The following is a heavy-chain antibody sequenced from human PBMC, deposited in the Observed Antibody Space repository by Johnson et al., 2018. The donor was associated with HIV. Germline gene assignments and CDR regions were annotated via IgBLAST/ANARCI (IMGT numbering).Heavy chain of an antibody. D-gene: IGHD5-24*01. J-gene: IGHJ3*02. V-gene: IGHV3-30*14. Sequence: QVQLVESGGGVVQPGRSLRLSCAASGFTFSSYAMHWVRQAPGKGLEWVAVISYDGSNKYYADSVNGRFTISRDNSKNTLYLQMNSLRAEDTAVYYCARACRDGYTCDAFDIWGQGTMVTVSS. CDR3: ARACRDGYTCDAFDI. CDR2: ISYDGSNK. CDR1: GFTFSSYA.